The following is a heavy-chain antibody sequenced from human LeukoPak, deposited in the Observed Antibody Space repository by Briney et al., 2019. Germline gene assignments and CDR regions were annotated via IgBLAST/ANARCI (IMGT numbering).Heavy chain of an antibody. CDR3: ARGAPHYYDSSGPADY. D-gene: IGHD3-22*01. J-gene: IGHJ4*02. V-gene: IGHV1-2*06. Sequence: ASVKVSCKASGYTFTGYYMHWVRQAPGQGLEWMGRINPNSGGPNYAQKFQGRVTMTRDTSISTAYMELSRLRSDDTAVYYCARGAPHYYDSSGPADYWGQGTLVTVSS. CDR2: INPNSGGP. CDR1: GYTFTGYY.